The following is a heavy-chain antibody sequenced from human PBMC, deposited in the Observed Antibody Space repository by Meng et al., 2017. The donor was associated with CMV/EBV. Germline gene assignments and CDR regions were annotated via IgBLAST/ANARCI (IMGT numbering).Heavy chain of an antibody. D-gene: IGHD7-27*01. CDR2: INHSGST. Sequence: SETLSLTCAVYGGSFSGYYWSWIRQPPGKGLEWIGEINHSGSTNYNPSLKSRVTISVDTSKNQFSLKLSSVTAADTAVYYCARALTGDAEFDYWGQGTLVTVSS. V-gene: IGHV4-34*01. CDR1: GGSFSGYY. J-gene: IGHJ4*02. CDR3: ARALTGDAEFDY.